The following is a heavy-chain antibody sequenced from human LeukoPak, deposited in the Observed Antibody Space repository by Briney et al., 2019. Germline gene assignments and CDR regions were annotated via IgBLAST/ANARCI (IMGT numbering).Heavy chain of an antibody. CDR1: GDSISSYY. J-gene: IGHJ4*02. V-gene: IGHV4-59*01. CDR2: IYYSGST. Sequence: SETLSLTCTVSGDSISSYYWSWIPHPRGKGLEWIGYIYYSGSTNYNTSLKRRITISVDTSKKQIPLKLSPLTAAGTAVFYLGRETTAMVTPYFDYWGQGALVTVSS. CDR3: GRETTAMVTPYFDY. D-gene: IGHD5-18*01.